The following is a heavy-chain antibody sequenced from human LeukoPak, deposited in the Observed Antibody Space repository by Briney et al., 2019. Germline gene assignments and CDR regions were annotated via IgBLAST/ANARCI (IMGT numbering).Heavy chain of an antibody. V-gene: IGHV3-23*01. CDR1: GFTFSSYA. D-gene: IGHD3-10*01. J-gene: IGHJ4*02. CDR3: VRGDYYDSGIYPAFD. CDR2: ISGSGGST. Sequence: GGSLRLSCAASGFTFSSYAMSWVRQAPGTGLEWVSAISGSGGSTYYADSVKGRFTISRDNSKNTLYLQMNSLRAEDTAVYYCVRGDYYDSGIYPAFDWGQGTLVTVSS.